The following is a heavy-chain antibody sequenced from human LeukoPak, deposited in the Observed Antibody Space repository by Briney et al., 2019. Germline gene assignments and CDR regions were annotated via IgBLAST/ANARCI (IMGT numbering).Heavy chain of an antibody. CDR2: IYYSGST. CDR3: ARHATYYYYGSGSFDY. V-gene: IGHV4-59*08. D-gene: IGHD3-10*01. Sequence: KPSETLSLTCTVSGGSISSYYWSWIRQPPGKGLEWIGYIYYSGSTNYNPSLKSRVTISVDTSKNQFSLKLSSVTAADTAVYYCARHATYYYYGSGSFDYWGQGTLVTVSS. J-gene: IGHJ4*02. CDR1: GGSISSYY.